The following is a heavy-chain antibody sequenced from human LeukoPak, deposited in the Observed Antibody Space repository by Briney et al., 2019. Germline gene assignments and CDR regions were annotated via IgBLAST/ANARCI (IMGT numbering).Heavy chain of an antibody. CDR1: GGSTSSSNW. Sequence: PSETLSLTCAVSGGSTSSSNWWTWVRQPPGKGLEWIGEIWHSGSTNYNPSLKSRVAMSVDKSKNQFSLKLSSVTAADTAVYYCARKDDTTTYYFDYWGQGTLVTVSS. V-gene: IGHV4-4*02. CDR3: ARKDDTTTYYFDY. J-gene: IGHJ4*02. CDR2: IWHSGST. D-gene: IGHD1-26*01.